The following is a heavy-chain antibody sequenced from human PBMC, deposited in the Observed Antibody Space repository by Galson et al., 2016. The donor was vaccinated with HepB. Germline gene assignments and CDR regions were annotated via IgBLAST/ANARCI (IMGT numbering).Heavy chain of an antibody. CDR1: GFIFSDYY. Sequence: SLRLSCAASGFIFSDYYMIWIRQAPGKGLEPVAYISGSSGPIKYADSVKGRFTVSRDNAKNTLHLQMNSLRAEDTARYYCARGDYCSSGNCYSEVWGQGPLVSVSS. D-gene: IGHD2-15*01. V-gene: IGHV3-11*01. CDR3: ARGDYCSSGNCYSEV. J-gene: IGHJ4*02. CDR2: ISGSSGPI.